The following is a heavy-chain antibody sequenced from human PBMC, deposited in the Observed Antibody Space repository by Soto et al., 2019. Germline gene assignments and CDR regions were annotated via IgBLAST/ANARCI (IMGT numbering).Heavy chain of an antibody. CDR2: IWNDGTNK. D-gene: IGHD1-7*01. J-gene: IGHJ3*02. CDR1: GFTFSSYA. V-gene: IGHV3-33*01. Sequence: GESLKISCAASGFTFSSYAMHWVRQAPGKGLEWVAVIWNDGTNKYYADSVKGRFTISRDNSKTTLYLQMNSLRAEDTAVYYCARDNWNYVSAFDIWGQGTMVTVSS. CDR3: ARDNWNYVSAFDI.